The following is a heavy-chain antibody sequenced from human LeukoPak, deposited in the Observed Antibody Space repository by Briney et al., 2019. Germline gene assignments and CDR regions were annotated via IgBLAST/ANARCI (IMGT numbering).Heavy chain of an antibody. CDR1: GFTFSGSA. CDR3: TKGSGWFKVFDI. V-gene: IGHV3-73*01. D-gene: IGHD6-19*01. Sequence: GGSLRLSCAASGFTFSGSAMHWVRQASGKGLEWVGRIRSKANSYATAYAAWVKGRFTISRDDSKNTAYLQMNSLKTEDTAVYYCTKGSGWFKVFDIWGQGTMVTVSS. J-gene: IGHJ3*02. CDR2: IRSKANSYAT.